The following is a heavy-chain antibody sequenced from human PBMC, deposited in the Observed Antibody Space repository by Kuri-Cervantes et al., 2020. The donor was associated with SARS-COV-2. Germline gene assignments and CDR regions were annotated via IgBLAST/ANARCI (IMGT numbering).Heavy chain of an antibody. CDR3: AREMIWYDFWSGYSCYFDY. V-gene: IGHV4-4*07. CDR1: GGSISSYY. J-gene: IGHJ4*02. CDR2: IYTSGST. D-gene: IGHD3-3*01. Sequence: GSLTLSCTVSGGSISSYYWSWIRQPAGKGLEWIGGIYTSGSTNYNPSLKSRVTMSVDTSKNQFSLKLSSVTAADTAVYYCAREMIWYDFWSGYSCYFDYWGQGTLVTVSS.